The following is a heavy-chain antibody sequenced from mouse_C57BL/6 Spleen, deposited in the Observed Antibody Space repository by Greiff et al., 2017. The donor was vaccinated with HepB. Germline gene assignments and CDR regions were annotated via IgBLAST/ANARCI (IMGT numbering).Heavy chain of an antibody. D-gene: IGHD3-3*01. CDR3: ARSRDGGFAY. V-gene: IGHV1-69*01. CDR2: IDPSDSYT. J-gene: IGHJ3*01. Sequence: VQLQQPGAELVMPGASVKLSCKASGYTFTSYWMHWVKQRPGQGLEWIGEIDPSDSYTNYNQKFKGKSTVTVDKSSSTAYMQLSSLTSEDSAVYYCARSRDGGFAYWGQGTLVTVSA. CDR1: GYTFTSYW.